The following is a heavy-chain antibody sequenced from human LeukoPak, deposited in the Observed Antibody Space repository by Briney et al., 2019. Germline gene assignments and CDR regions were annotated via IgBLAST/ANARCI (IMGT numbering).Heavy chain of an antibody. Sequence: GGSLRLSCAASGFTFSSYAMSWVRQAPGKGLEWVSAISGSGGSTYYADSVKGRFAISRDNSKNTLYLQMNSLRAEDTAVYYCAKKSGDSSGYSFDYWGQGTLVTVSS. CDR3: AKKSGDSSGYSFDY. V-gene: IGHV3-23*01. CDR1: GFTFSSYA. CDR2: ISGSGGST. J-gene: IGHJ4*02. D-gene: IGHD3-22*01.